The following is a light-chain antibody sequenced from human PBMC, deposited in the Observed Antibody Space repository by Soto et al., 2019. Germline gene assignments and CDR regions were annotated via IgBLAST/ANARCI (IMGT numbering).Light chain of an antibody. CDR2: GVS. CDR3: SSYTSRSPLV. J-gene: IGLJ2*01. V-gene: IGLV2-14*01. CDR1: SSDVGGYNY. Sequence: QSALTQPASVSGSPGQSITISCTGTSSDVGGYNYVSWYQQHPGKAPKLMIYGVSNRPSGVSNRFSCSKHGNTASLTISGLQAEDEADYYCSSYTSRSPLVFRGGTKLTVL.